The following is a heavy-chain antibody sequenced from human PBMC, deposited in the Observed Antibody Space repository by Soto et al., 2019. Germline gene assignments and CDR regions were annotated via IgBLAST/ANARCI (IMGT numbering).Heavy chain of an antibody. Sequence: TVFCGSIADLVYRWGCIQKPPGKGLVWIGSFYYTDYIDSNPSLRSRVTISVDTSENKFSLKLTSVTAADTAVYYCARHLYYDFSPGYRRPYHYYGMDVWGQGTTVTGSS. CDR3: ARHLYYDFSPGYRRPYHYYGMDV. CDR2: FYYTDYI. CDR1: CGSIADLVYR. J-gene: IGHJ6*02. D-gene: IGHD3-3*01. V-gene: IGHV4-39*01.